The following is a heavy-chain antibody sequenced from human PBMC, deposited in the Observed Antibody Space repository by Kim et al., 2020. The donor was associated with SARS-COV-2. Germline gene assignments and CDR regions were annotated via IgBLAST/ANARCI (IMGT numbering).Heavy chain of an antibody. CDR1: GFTFSSYA. D-gene: IGHD2-2*02. Sequence: GGSLRLSCAASGFTFSSYAMHWVRQAPGKGLEWVAVISYDGSNKYYADSVKGRFTISRDNSKNTLYLQMNSLRAEDTAVYYCARDLTPVVPAAIGMDVWGQGTTVTVSS. CDR2: ISYDGSNK. CDR3: ARDLTPVVPAAIGMDV. J-gene: IGHJ6*02. V-gene: IGHV3-30-3*01.